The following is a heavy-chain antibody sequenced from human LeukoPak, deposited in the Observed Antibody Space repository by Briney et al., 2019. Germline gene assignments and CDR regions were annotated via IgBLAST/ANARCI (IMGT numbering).Heavy chain of an antibody. CDR3: AKDIGEGGQWAFNY. CDR2: ISYDGGNK. V-gene: IGHV3-30*18. Sequence: GRSLRLSCAASGFTFRGYGMHWVRQAPGKGLEWVAVISYDGGNKYYADSVKGRFTISRDNSKNTLYLQMNSLRTEDTAVYYCAKDIGEGGQWAFNYWGQGTLVTVSS. J-gene: IGHJ4*02. D-gene: IGHD3-10*01. CDR1: GFTFRGYG.